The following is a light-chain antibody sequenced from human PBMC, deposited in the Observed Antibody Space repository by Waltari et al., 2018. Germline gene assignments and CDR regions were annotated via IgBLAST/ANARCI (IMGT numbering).Light chain of an antibody. CDR3: CSYVGLGIYV. CDR2: EVT. CDR1: TSDVGHYNL. V-gene: IGLV2-23*02. J-gene: IGLJ1*01. Sequence: QSGLTQPASVSGSPGQSITISCTGTTSDVGHYNLASWYQQYPGKAPQLMVYEVTKRASGVSDRFSGSKSGNTASLTIHGLQSEDEADYYCCSYVGLGIYVFGSGTKVTVL.